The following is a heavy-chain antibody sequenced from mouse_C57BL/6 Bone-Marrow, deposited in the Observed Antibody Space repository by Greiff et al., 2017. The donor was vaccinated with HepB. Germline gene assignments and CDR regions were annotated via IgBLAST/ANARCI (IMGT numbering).Heavy chain of an antibody. CDR1: GYAFSSSW. D-gene: IGHD1-1*01. V-gene: IGHV1-82*01. Sequence: VQLQQSGPELVKPGASVKISCKASGYAFSSSWMNWVKQRPGKGLEWIGRIYPGDGDTNYNGKFKGKATLTADKSSSTAYMQLSSLTSEDSAVYFCARDYYGSSCGYWGQGTTLTVSS. CDR3: ARDYYGSSCGY. CDR2: IYPGDGDT. J-gene: IGHJ2*01.